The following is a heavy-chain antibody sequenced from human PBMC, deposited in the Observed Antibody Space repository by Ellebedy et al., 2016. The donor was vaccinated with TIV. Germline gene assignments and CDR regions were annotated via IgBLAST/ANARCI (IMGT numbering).Heavy chain of an antibody. CDR2: ISGSSSTI. CDR1: GLSLGSHK. CDR3: ARGGGFQH. V-gene: IGHV3-48*01. D-gene: IGHD1-26*01. Sequence: PGGSLRLSCAASGLSLGSHKMNWVRQAPGRGLEWVSYISGSSSTIYYADSVKGRFTISRDNAKNSLYLQMNSLRAEDTAVYYCARGGGFQHWGQGTLVTVSS. J-gene: IGHJ1*01.